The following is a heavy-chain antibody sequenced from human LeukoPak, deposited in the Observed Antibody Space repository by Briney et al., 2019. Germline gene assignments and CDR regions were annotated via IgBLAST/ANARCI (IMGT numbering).Heavy chain of an antibody. Sequence: SVKVSCKASGGTFSSYAISWVRQAPGQGLEWMGGIIPIFGTANYAQKFQGRVTITADESTSTAYTELSSLRSEDTAVYYCARDSGTIFGIVRYYFDYWGQGTLVTVSS. CDR1: GGTFSSYA. D-gene: IGHD3-3*01. J-gene: IGHJ4*02. V-gene: IGHV1-69*13. CDR3: ARDSGTIFGIVRYYFDY. CDR2: IIPIFGTA.